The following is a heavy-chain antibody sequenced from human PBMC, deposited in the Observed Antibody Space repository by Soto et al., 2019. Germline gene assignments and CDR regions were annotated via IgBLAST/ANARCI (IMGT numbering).Heavy chain of an antibody. CDR2: TYYRSNWYT. J-gene: IGHJ4*02. CDR3: ARGSYYSGWV. Sequence: SQTLSLTCAISGDSVSSTSTAWSWIRQSPTRGLEWLGRTYYRSNWYTDYAVSVKSRITISPDTSKNQFSLQLNSVTPEDTAVYYCARGSYYSGWVWGQGTLVTVSS. D-gene: IGHD6-19*01. CDR1: GDSVSSTSTA. V-gene: IGHV6-1*01.